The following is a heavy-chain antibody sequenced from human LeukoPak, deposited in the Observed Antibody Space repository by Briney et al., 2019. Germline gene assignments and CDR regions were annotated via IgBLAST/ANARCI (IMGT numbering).Heavy chain of an antibody. V-gene: IGHV1-18*01. Sequence: GASVKVSCKASGYTFTSYGISWVRQAPGQGLEWMGWISAYNGNTNYAQKLQGRVTMTRDTSISTAYMELSRLRSDDAAVYYCARRFYYAMDVRGQGTTVTVSS. CDR2: ISAYNGNT. CDR3: ARRFYYAMDV. J-gene: IGHJ6*02. CDR1: GYTFTSYG. D-gene: IGHD3-16*01.